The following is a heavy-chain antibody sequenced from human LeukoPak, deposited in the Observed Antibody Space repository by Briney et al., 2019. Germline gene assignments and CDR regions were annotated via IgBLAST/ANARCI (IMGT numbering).Heavy chain of an antibody. V-gene: IGHV1-2*02. Sequence: GASVKVSCKASGYTFTGYYMHWVRQAPGQGLEWMGWINPNSGGTNYAQKFQGRVTMTRDTSISTAYMELSRLRSDDTAVYYCARDYDKGPYYYYYMDVWGEGTTVTVSS. CDR1: GYTFTGYY. CDR3: ARDYDKGPYYYYYMDV. J-gene: IGHJ6*03. CDR2: INPNSGGT. D-gene: IGHD3-16*01.